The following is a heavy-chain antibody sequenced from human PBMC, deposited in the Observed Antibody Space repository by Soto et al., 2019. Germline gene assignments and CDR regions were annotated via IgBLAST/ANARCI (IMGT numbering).Heavy chain of an antibody. CDR1: GGTFSSYA. CDR2: IIPIFGTA. V-gene: IGHV1-69*13. CDR3: ARGGYYDSSGYSPYYWLDP. J-gene: IGHJ5*02. Sequence: VASVKVSCKASGGTFSSYAISWVRQAPGQGLEWMGGIIPIFGTANYAQKFQGRVTITADESTSTAYMELSSLRSEETAVYYCARGGYYDSSGYSPYYWLDPWGPGTLVTDSS. D-gene: IGHD3-22*01.